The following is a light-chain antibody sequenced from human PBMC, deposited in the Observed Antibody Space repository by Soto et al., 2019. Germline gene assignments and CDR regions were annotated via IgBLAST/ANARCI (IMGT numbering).Light chain of an antibody. Sequence: DIRGTQSPPTLSASVGDRVTITCRASQTITTWMAWYQQKPGKAPKLLVYDASTLQSGVATRFSDSGSGTGFTLIISGLQPEDSATYYCQQYTNTNNPWMFGQGTKVEI. V-gene: IGKV1-5*01. CDR1: QTITTW. CDR2: DAS. CDR3: QQYTNTNNPWM. J-gene: IGKJ1*01.